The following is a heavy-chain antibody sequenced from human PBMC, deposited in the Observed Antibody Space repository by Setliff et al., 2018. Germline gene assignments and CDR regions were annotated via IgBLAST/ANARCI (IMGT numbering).Heavy chain of an antibody. V-gene: IGHV4-4*07. CDR2: ICRGSNT. D-gene: IGHD3-10*01. CDR3: ARTSRDGATYMDV. CDR1: GGSMTSYY. J-gene: IGHJ6*03. Sequence: KPSETLSLTCTVSGGSMTSYYWSWIRQLAGKGLEWIGRICSSENTIGRICRGSNTHYNPSLQSRVTMSLDTSTNQFSLRLSSVTAADTAVYYCARTSRDGATYMDVWGKGTTVTVSS.